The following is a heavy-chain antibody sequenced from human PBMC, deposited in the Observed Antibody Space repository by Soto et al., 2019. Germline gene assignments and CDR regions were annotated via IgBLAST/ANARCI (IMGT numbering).Heavy chain of an antibody. CDR3: AKDRRAMNWYFDL. V-gene: IGHV3-9*01. Sequence: EVQLVESGGGLGQPGTSLRLSCAASGFTFDDFAMHWVRQAPGKGLEWVAGINWNSRSIDYADSVKGRFIISRDNGKKSIYLQLNNLRTEDTAFYYCAKDRRAMNWYFDLWGRGTLVVVSS. CDR1: GFTFDDFA. CDR2: INWNSRSI. J-gene: IGHJ2*01.